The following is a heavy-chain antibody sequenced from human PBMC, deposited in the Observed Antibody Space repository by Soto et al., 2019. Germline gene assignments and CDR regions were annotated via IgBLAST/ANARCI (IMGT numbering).Heavy chain of an antibody. CDR2: ISPSGGST. CDR1: GFSFGNHA. CDR3: AREDRKLQWFGELLGTADY. J-gene: IGHJ4*02. V-gene: IGHV3-23*01. D-gene: IGHD3-10*01. Sequence: EVQLLESGGGFMQPGGSLRLSCAVSGFSFGNHAMTWVRQAPGKGLEWVSTISPSGGSTYYTDAVQGRFTVSRDNSKNTVFLQLNSLRAEDTAVYYCAREDRKLQWFGELLGTADYWGQGTLVTVSS.